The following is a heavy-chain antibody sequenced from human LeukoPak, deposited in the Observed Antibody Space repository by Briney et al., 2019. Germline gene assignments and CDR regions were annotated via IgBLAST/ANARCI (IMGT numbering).Heavy chain of an antibody. D-gene: IGHD2-21*02. CDR2: INHSGST. V-gene: IGHV4-34*01. CDR1: GGSFSGYY. Sequence: SETLSLTCAVYGGSFSGYYWSWIRQPPGKGLEWIGEINHSGSTNYNPSLKSRVTISVDTSKNQFSLKLSSVTAADTAVYYCALDCGGDCYSPSHWYFELWGRGTLVTVSS. CDR3: ALDCGGDCYSPSHWYFEL. J-gene: IGHJ2*01.